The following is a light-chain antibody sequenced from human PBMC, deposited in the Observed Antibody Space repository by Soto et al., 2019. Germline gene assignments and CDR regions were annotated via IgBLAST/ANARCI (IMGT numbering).Light chain of an antibody. J-gene: IGKJ2*01. CDR3: HQYYGSPYS. CDR1: RTVLSIPNNKNY. V-gene: IGKV4-1*01. CDR2: YAS. Sequence: DIALTQSPDSLVVSLGERATITCKTGRTVLSIPNNKNYLAWYQQRPGQPPRLLMYYASTRASGVPDRFIGSGSATEFTLTVAGLQPEDVAVYYCHQYYGSPYSFGQGTRLEI.